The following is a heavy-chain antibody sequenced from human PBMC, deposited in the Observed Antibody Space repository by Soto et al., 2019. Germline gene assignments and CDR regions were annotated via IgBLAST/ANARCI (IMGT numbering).Heavy chain of an antibody. D-gene: IGHD3-22*01. CDR1: GFTFSSYA. J-gene: IGHJ4*02. Sequence: QVQLVESGGGVVQPGRSLRLSCAASGFTFSSYAMHWVRQAPGKGLERVAVISYDGSNKYYADSVKGRFTISRDNSKNTLYLQMNSLRAEDTAVYYCARDSRESSGAVFTWWGQGTLVTVSS. V-gene: IGHV3-30-3*01. CDR3: ARDSRESSGAVFTW. CDR2: ISYDGSNK.